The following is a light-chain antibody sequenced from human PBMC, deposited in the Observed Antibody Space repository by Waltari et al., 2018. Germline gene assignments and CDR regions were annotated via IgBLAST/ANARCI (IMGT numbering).Light chain of an antibody. CDR2: KDI. V-gene: IGLV3-27*01. CDR1: ILAKNY. Sequence: SSELTQPASVSVSLGQTAVITCSGDILAKNYGQWFQQNPGQAPVLFIYKDIERPSGIPDRFSGSSSGTTLTLTISGAQVEDEAAYYCYSAADNHRVLFGGGTKLTVL. J-gene: IGLJ2*01. CDR3: YSAADNHRVL.